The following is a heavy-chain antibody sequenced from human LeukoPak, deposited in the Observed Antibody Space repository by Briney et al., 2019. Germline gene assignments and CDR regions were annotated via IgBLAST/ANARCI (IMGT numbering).Heavy chain of an antibody. CDR2: ISGLGGSA. CDR1: GFIFNNYA. V-gene: IGHV3-23*01. Sequence: PGGSLRLSCAASGFIFNNYAMNWVRQAPGKGLEWVSRISGLGGSAYYAASVKGRFTISRDNSGNRVFLQLNSLRVEDTAVYYCARRGGSSWSSFDYWGQGTLVTVSS. CDR3: ARRGGSSWSSFDY. J-gene: IGHJ4*02. D-gene: IGHD6-13*01.